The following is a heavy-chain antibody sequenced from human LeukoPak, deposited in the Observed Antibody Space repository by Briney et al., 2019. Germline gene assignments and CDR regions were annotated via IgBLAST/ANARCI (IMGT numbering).Heavy chain of an antibody. V-gene: IGHV3-33*06. D-gene: IGHD3-22*01. CDR2: IWYDGSNK. CDR1: GFTFSSYG. J-gene: IGHJ4*02. Sequence: GRSLRLSCAASGFTFSSYGMHWVRQAPGKGLEWVAVIWYDGSNKYYADSVKGRFTISRDNSKNTLYLQMNSLGAEDTAVYYCAKGYDSSGYSMYYFDYWGQGTLVTVSS. CDR3: AKGYDSSGYSMYYFDY.